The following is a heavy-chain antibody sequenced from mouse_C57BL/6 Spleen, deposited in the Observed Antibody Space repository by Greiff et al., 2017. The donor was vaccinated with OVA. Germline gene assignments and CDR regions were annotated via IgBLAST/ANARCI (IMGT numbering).Heavy chain of an antibody. V-gene: IGHV1-82*01. CDR1: GYAFSSSW. D-gene: IGHD1-1*01. CDR2: IYPGDGDT. J-gene: IGHJ2*01. CDR3: ARSGYYGSSLYFDY. Sequence: QVQLKESGPELVKPGASVKISCKASGYAFSSSWMNWVKQRPGKGLEWIGRIYPGDGDTNYNGKFKGKATLTADKSSSTAYMQLSSLTSEDSAVYFGARSGYYGSSLYFDYWGQGTTLTVSS.